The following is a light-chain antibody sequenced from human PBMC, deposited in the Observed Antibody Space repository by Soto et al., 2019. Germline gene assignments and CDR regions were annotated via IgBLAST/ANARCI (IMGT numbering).Light chain of an antibody. CDR3: SSFAGNNNLV. Sequence: QSALTQPPSASGSPGQSVTISCTGTSGDVGGYNYVSGYQQHPGKAPKLMISEVSKRPSGVPDRFSGSKSGNTASLTVSGLQAEDDADYYCSSFAGNNNLVFGGGTKENVL. V-gene: IGLV2-8*01. CDR1: SGDVGGYNY. J-gene: IGLJ2*01. CDR2: EVS.